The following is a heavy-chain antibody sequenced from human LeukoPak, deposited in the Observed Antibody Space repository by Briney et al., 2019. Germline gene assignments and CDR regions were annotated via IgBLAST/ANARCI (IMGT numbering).Heavy chain of an antibody. V-gene: IGHV3-21*01. CDR1: GFTFSSYS. CDR2: ISSSSSYI. Sequence: GRSLRLSCAASGFTFSSYSVNWVRQAPGKGLEWVSSISSSSSYIYYADSVKGRFTISRDNAKNSLYLQMNSLRAEDTAVYYCARDDRDGYNNFDYWGQGTLVTVSS. J-gene: IGHJ4*02. CDR3: ARDDRDGYNNFDY. D-gene: IGHD5-24*01.